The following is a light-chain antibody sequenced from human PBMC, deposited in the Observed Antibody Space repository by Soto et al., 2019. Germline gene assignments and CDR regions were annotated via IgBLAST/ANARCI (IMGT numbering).Light chain of an antibody. J-gene: IGKJ1*01. CDR2: GAS. CDR3: QQWIRWP. CDR1: ESVGTN. V-gene: IGKV3-15*01. Sequence: EIVMTQSPDTLSVSPGDRATLSCRASESVGTNVARFQQRPGQAPRLLIYGASTRVAGNPARLSGSGSETAFPLPLSSLQSEDFAIYHCQQWIRWPFGQGTRLELK.